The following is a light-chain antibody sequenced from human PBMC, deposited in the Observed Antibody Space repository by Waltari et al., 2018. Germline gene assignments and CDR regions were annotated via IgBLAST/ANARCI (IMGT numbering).Light chain of an antibody. CDR3: CSYAGSSL. Sequence: QSALTQPASVSGSPGQSITISCTGTSSDVGGYTYVSWYQQHPGKAPKLMIYDVSKRPSGVSNRFSGSKSGNTASLTISGLQAEDEADYYCCSYAGSSLFGGGTKLTVL. J-gene: IGLJ2*01. V-gene: IGLV2-23*02. CDR2: DVS. CDR1: SSDVGGYTY.